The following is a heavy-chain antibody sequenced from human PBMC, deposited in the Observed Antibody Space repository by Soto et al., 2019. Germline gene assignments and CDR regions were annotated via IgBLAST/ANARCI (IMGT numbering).Heavy chain of an antibody. CDR1: GYTFTSYY. J-gene: IGHJ6*02. D-gene: IGHD3-3*01. Sequence: GASVKVSCKASGYTFTSYYMHWVRQAPGQGLEWMGIINPSGGSTSYAQKFQGRVTMTRDTSTSTVYMELSSLRSEDTAVYYCARDQGAYYDFWSGYPPGTLWGLYYGMDVWGQGTTVTVSS. CDR2: INPSGGST. CDR3: ARDQGAYYDFWSGYPPGTLWGLYYGMDV. V-gene: IGHV1-46*01.